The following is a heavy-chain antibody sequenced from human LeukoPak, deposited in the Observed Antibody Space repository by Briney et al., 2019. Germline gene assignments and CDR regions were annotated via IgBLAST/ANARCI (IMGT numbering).Heavy chain of an antibody. CDR3: AKANSGYDLSDYFDY. Sequence: PGGSLRLSCAASGFTFRNYGMHWVRQAPGKGLEWVAVTSYDGSEKYYVDSVKGRFTISRDNSKNTLYLQINSLRAEDTAVYYCAKANSGYDLSDYFDYWGQGTLVTVSS. J-gene: IGHJ4*02. CDR2: TSYDGSEK. CDR1: GFTFRNYG. V-gene: IGHV3-30*18. D-gene: IGHD5-12*01.